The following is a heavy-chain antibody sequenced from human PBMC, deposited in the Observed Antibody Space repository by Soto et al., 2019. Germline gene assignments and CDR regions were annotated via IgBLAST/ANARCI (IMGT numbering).Heavy chain of an antibody. D-gene: IGHD1-1*01. CDR2: IIPIFGTA. V-gene: IGHV1-69*06. J-gene: IGHJ1*01. CDR1: GGTFSSYA. Sequence: SVKVSCKASGGTFSSYAISWVRQAPGQGLEWMGGIIPIFGTANYAQKFQGRVTITADKSTSTAYMELSSLRSEDTAVYYCARVSWNRQDTPGFWGQGTLVTVSS. CDR3: ARVSWNRQDTPGF.